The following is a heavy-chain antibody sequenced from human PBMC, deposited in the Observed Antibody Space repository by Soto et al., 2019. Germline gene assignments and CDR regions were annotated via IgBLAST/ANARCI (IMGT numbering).Heavy chain of an antibody. Sequence: ASETLSLTCTVSGGSMSSHYWTWLRQPPGKGLEWIGYISYSGSTYYNPSLKSRVTISADTSKNQFSLKLSSVTAADTAVYYCARGTTFGGVIAHNWFDPWGQGTLVTVSS. V-gene: IGHV4-59*11. CDR1: GGSMSSHY. CDR3: ARGTTFGGVIAHNWFDP. D-gene: IGHD3-16*02. CDR2: ISYSGST. J-gene: IGHJ5*02.